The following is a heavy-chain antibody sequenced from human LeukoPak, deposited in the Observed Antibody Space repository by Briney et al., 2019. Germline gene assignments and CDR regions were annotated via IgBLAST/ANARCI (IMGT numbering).Heavy chain of an antibody. V-gene: IGHV4-4*07. CDR3: ARGGDKYQLLNFDY. J-gene: IGHJ4*02. D-gene: IGHD2-2*01. Sequence: SETLSLTCAVSGGSISSYYWSWIRQPAGKGLEWIGRIYTSGSTNYNPSLKSRVTMSVDTSKNQFSLKLSSVTAADTAVYYCARGGDKYQLLNFDYWGQGTLVTVSS. CDR2: IYTSGST. CDR1: GGSISSYY.